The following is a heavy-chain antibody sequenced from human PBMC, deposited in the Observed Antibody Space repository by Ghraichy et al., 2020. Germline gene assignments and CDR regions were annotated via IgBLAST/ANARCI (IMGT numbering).Heavy chain of an antibody. D-gene: IGHD2-15*01. V-gene: IGHV3-23*01. Sequence: GGSLRLSCTASGFSFRNYAMNWVRQAPGKGLKWVASISGGGKSTYHADSVKGRFTISRDTSKNTLYLQMNRLRAGDTAIYYCTATPPGDPNYYYYYMAVWGNGTTVTVSS. J-gene: IGHJ6*03. CDR1: GFSFRNYA. CDR3: TATPPGDPNYYYYYMAV. CDR2: ISGGGKST.